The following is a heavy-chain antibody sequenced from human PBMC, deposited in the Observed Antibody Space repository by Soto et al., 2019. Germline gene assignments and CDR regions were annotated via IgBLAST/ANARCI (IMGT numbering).Heavy chain of an antibody. Sequence: ASVKVSCKASGYTFTGYYMHWVRQAPGQGLEWMGWINPNSGGTNYAQKFQGRVTMTRDTSISTAYMELCRLRSDDTAVYYCARGIGSSSSWGYYYYGMDVWGQGTTVTVSS. CDR3: ARGIGSSSSWGYYYYGMDV. J-gene: IGHJ6*02. D-gene: IGHD6-6*01. CDR2: INPNSGGT. CDR1: GYTFTGYY. V-gene: IGHV1-2*02.